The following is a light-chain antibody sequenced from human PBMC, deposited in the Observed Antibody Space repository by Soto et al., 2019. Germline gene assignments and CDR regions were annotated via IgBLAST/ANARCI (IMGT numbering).Light chain of an antibody. CDR2: EVS. V-gene: IGLV2-14*01. Sequence: QSALTQPASVSGSPGQSITISCTGTDSDVGAYNYVSWYQHHPDKAPKLVISEVSNRPSGISSRFSASKSDNTASLTISGLQADDEADYYCTSYTSSNTLVFGTGTKLTVL. CDR1: DSDVGAYNY. J-gene: IGLJ1*01. CDR3: TSYTSSNTLV.